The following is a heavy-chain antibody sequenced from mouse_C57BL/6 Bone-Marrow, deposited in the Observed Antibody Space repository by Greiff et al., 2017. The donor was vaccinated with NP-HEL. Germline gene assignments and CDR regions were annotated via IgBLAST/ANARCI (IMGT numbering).Heavy chain of an antibody. J-gene: IGHJ2*01. CDR2: ISDGGSYT. CDR3: ARDLGLDY. D-gene: IGHD4-1*01. Sequence: DVKLQESGGGLVKPGGSLKLSCAASGFTFSSYAMSWVRQTPEKRLEWVATISDGGSYTYYPDNVKGRFTISRDNAKNNLYLQMSHLKSEDTAMYYCARDLGLDYWGQGTTLTVSS. CDR1: GFTFSSYA. V-gene: IGHV5-4*01.